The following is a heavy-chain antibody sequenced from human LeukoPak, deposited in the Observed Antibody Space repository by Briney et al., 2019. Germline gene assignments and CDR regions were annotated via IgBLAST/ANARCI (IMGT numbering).Heavy chain of an antibody. V-gene: IGHV4-59*01. CDR1: GVSISSYY. CDR2: IYYSGST. Sequence: PSETLSLTCTVSGVSISSYYWSWIRQPPGKGLEWIGYIYYSGSTNYNPSLKSRVTISVDTSKNQFSLKLSSVTAADTAVYYCARASLRFLEWFPDAFDIWGQGTMVTVSS. D-gene: IGHD3-3*01. J-gene: IGHJ3*02. CDR3: ARASLRFLEWFPDAFDI.